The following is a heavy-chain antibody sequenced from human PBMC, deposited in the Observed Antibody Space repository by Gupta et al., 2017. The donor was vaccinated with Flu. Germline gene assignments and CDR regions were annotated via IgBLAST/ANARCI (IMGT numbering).Heavy chain of an antibody. D-gene: IGHD2-2*01. Sequence: EVQLLESGGGLVQPGGSLRLSCAASGFTFSSHAMRWVRQAPGKGLEWVSVINGGGGDTDSAASVKGRFTISRDNSRNTLYLQMDSLRAEDTAVYYWARHVQYQLQNTPLNWFDPWGQGTLVTVSS. CDR3: ARHVQYQLQNTPLNWFDP. CDR2: INGGGGDT. CDR1: GFTFSSHA. V-gene: IGHV3-23*01. J-gene: IGHJ5*02.